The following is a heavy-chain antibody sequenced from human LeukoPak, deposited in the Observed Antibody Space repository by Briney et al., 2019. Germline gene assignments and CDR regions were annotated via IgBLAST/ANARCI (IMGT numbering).Heavy chain of an antibody. V-gene: IGHV3-48*03. CDR2: ISSGAATI. J-gene: IGHJ2*01. D-gene: IGHD1-26*01. CDR3: VRWIASGSGIYWYFDV. Sequence: GGSLRLSCGASGFTFSSYEMNWVRQAPGKGLEWVSSISSGAATIYYADSVKGRFSISRDNAKNSLYLQMNSLRAEDTAVYYCVRWIASGSGIYWYFDVWGRGTLVTVSS. CDR1: GFTFSSYE.